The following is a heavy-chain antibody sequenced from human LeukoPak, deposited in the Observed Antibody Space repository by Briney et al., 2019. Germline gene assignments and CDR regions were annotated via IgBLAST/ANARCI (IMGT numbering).Heavy chain of an antibody. J-gene: IGHJ4*02. CDR2: ISAYNGNT. CDR1: GGTFSSYA. CDR3: ARDGLPGSYYPGAY. V-gene: IGHV1-18*01. D-gene: IGHD3-10*01. Sequence: ASVKVSCKASGGTFSSYAISWVRQAPGQGLEWMGWISAYNGNTNYAQKLQGRVTMTTDTSTSTAYMELRSLRSDDTAVYYCARDGLPGSYYPGAYWGQGTLVTVSS.